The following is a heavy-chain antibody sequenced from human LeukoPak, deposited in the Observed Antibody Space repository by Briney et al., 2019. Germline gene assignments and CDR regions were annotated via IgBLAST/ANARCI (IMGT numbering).Heavy chain of an antibody. D-gene: IGHD4-17*01. CDR3: ARGNYGDYWYFDL. J-gene: IGHJ2*01. CDR2: INPDGSST. CDR1: GFTLSTYW. V-gene: IGHV3-74*01. Sequence: GGSLRLSCAASGFTLSTYWMHWVRQTPGKGLVWVSRINPDGSSTTYADSVKGRFTISRENAKNSLYLQMNSLRAGDTAVYYCARGNYGDYWYFDLWGRGTLVTVSS.